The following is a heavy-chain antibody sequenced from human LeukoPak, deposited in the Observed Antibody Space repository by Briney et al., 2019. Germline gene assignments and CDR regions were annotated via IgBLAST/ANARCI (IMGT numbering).Heavy chain of an antibody. D-gene: IGHD3-3*01. CDR1: GFTFSSYW. Sequence: GGSLRLSCAASGFTFSSYWMSWVRQAPGKGLEWVANIKQDGSEKYYVDSVKGRFTISRDNAKNSLYLQMNSLRAEDTAVYYCARGSDTGITIFGVVNYYYYYMDVWGKGTTVTVSS. J-gene: IGHJ6*03. CDR2: IKQDGSEK. CDR3: ARGSDTGITIFGVVNYYYYYMDV. V-gene: IGHV3-7*01.